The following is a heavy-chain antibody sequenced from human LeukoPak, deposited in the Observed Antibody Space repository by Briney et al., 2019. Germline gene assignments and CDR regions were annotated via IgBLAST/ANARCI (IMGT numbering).Heavy chain of an antibody. V-gene: IGHV4-59*01. J-gene: IGHJ4*02. CDR1: GDSISSYY. CDR2: IYYSGST. CDR3: AGGKGGSGSLLSYFDY. Sequence: PSETLSLTCTVSGDSISSYYWSWIRQPPGKGLEWIGYIYYSGSTKYNPSLKSRVTISVDTSKNQFSLKMNSVTAADTAVYYCAGGKGGSGSLLSYFDYWGQGILVTVSS. D-gene: IGHD3-10*01.